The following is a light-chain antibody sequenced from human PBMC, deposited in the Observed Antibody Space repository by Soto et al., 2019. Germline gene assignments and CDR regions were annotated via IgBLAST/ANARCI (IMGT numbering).Light chain of an antibody. CDR1: SRDVGGYNY. CDR2: EVS. CDR3: RSYTSSSTYV. J-gene: IGLJ1*01. V-gene: IGLV2-14*01. Sequence: QSALTQPASVSGSPGQSSTISCTGTSRDVGGYNYVSWYQQHPGKAPKLMIYEVSNRPSGVSNRFSGSKSGNTASLTISGLQAEDEADYYCRSYTSSSTYVFGTGTKVTVL.